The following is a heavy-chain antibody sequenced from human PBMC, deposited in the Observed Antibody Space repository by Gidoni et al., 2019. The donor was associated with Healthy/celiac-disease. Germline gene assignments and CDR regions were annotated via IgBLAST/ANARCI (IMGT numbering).Heavy chain of an antibody. CDR2: IIPIFGTA. CDR3: ARDGADYCSGGSCYSGCCY. D-gene: IGHD2-15*01. V-gene: IGHV1-69*01. CDR1: GGTFSSYA. Sequence: QVQLVQSGAEVKKPGSSVKVSCKASGGTFSSYAISWVRQAPGQGLEWMGGIIPIFGTANYAQKFQGRVTITADESTSTAYMELSSLRSEDTAVYYCARDGADYCSGGSCYSGCCYWGQGTLVTVSS. J-gene: IGHJ4*02.